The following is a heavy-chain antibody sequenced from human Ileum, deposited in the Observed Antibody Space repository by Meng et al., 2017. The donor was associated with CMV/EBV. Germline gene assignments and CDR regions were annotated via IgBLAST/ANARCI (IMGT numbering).Heavy chain of an antibody. CDR1: GLTISRFW. V-gene: IGHV3-7*01. Sequence: GESLKTSCAASGLTISRFWMSWVRQAPGKGLEWVAGINDDGSDKYYADSVKGRFTISRDIAKNSLYLQMNSLRTEDTDVYYCARDPLISGDGRGDYCGQGTLVTVSS. CDR2: INDDGSDK. CDR3: ARDPLISGDGRGDY. J-gene: IGHJ4*02. D-gene: IGHD7-27*01.